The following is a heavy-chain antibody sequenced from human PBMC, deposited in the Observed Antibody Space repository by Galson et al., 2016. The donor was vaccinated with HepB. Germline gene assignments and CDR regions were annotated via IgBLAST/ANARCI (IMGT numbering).Heavy chain of an antibody. Sequence: SLRLSCAASGFTFSTYSMNWVRQAPGKGLEWVSFISITRGYKYYDNSFKGRVTISRDNAKNSLSLKMNSLRAEDTAVYYCARPPYGDRRYYDLWGRGTLVTVSS. CDR3: ARPPYGDRRYYDL. V-gene: IGHV3-21*01. CDR2: ISITRGYK. D-gene: IGHD4-17*01. CDR1: GFTFSTYS. J-gene: IGHJ2*01.